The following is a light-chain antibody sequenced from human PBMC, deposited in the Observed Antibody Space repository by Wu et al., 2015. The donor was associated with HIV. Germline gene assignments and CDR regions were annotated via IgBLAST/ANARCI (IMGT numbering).Light chain of an antibody. CDR2: GPT. Sequence: SPGDRADIFCKAKSKCQKFTHGYLAWYHKNLATLPRLRFPFGPTTRAKGIPDRFSASGSGTDFTLKINKLQLEDFGLYFCHHYHWSPQAFGGGT. CDR1: KCQKFTHGY. J-gene: IGKJ4*01. CDR3: HHYHWSPQA. V-gene: IGKV3-20*01.